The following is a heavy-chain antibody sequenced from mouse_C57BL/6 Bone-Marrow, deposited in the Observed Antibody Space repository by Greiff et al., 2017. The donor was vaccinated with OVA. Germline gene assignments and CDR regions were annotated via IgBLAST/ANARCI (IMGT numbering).Heavy chain of an antibody. CDR1: GFTFTDYY. D-gene: IGHD2-5*01. V-gene: IGHV7-3*01. J-gene: IGHJ1*03. CDR2: IRNKANGYTT. Sequence: EVQGVESGGGLVQPGGSLSLSCAASGFTFTDYYMSWVRQPPGKALEWLGFIRNKANGYTTEYSASVKGRFTISRDNSQSILYLQMNALRAEDSATYYCARYRVYYSNCDVWGTGTTVTVSS. CDR3: ARYRVYYSNCDV.